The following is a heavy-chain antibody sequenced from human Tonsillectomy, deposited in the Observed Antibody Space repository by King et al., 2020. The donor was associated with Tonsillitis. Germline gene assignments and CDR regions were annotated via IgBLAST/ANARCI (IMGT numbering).Heavy chain of an antibody. CDR2: IIPLLGIA. V-gene: IGHV1-69*09. CDR1: GGIFSSYA. D-gene: IGHD2-15*01. J-gene: IGHJ6*03. Sequence: QLVQSGAEVKKPGSSVKVSCTASGGIFSSYAISWVRQAPGQGLEWMGRIIPLLGIANYAQKFQGRATITADKFTSTAYMDLSSLRSEDTAVYYCARDSGYCSGASCYGFYYYYMDVWGKGTTVTVSS. CDR3: ARDSGYCSGASCYGFYYYYMDV.